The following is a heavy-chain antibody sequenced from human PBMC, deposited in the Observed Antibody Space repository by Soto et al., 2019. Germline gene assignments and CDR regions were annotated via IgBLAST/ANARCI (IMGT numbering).Heavy chain of an antibody. CDR2: IYYSGST. J-gene: IGHJ6*02. CDR1: GGSVSSGSYY. CDR3: ARGEDAFFYYGLDV. Sequence: SETLSLTCTVSGGSVSSGSYYWSWIRQPPGKGLEWIGYIYYSGSTNYNPSLKSRVTISVDTAKNQFSLKLSSVTAADTAVYYSARGEDAFFYYGLDVWGQGITVTAP. V-gene: IGHV4-61*01.